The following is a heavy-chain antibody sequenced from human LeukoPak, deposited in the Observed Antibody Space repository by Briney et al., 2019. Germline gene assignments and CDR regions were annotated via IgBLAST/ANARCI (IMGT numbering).Heavy chain of an antibody. CDR2: INPGGGNT. Sequence: ASVKVSCKASGYTFTNYYIHWVRQAPGQGLEWMGLINPGGGNTNYAQNFQGRVTMTRDTSTSTIYMELSSLRSEDTAIYYCARIIDGYNDAYDIWGQGTVVTVPS. CDR3: ARIIDGYNDAYDI. V-gene: IGHV1-46*01. D-gene: IGHD5-24*01. J-gene: IGHJ3*02. CDR1: GYTFTNYY.